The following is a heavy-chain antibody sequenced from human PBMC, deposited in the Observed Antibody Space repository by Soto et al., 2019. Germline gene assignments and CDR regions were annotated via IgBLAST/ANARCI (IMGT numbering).Heavy chain of an antibody. CDR1: GGSFSGYY. CDR2: INHSGST. Sequence: SETLSLTCAVYGGSFSGYYWSWIRQPPGKGLEWIGEINHSGSTNYNPSLKSRVTISVDTSKNQFSLKLSSVTAADTAVYYCARGAGVVAPWGVWFDPWGQGTLVTVSS. CDR3: ARGAGVVAPWGVWFDP. D-gene: IGHD3-10*01. J-gene: IGHJ5*02. V-gene: IGHV4-34*01.